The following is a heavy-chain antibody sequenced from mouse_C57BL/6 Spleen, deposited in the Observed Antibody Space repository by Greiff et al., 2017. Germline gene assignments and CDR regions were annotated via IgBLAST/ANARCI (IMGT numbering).Heavy chain of an antibody. CDR1: GYTFTSYW. CDR2: IDPYDSNT. CDR3: ARYSDYGNYCDY. V-gene: IGHV1-50*01. Sequence: VQLQQSGAELVKPGASVKMSCKASGYTFTSYWMQWVNQRPGQGLEWIGEIDPYDSNTNYNQKFKGKATLTVDTSSSTAYMQLSSLTSGDSAVYYCARYSDYGNYCDYWGQGTTLTVSS. J-gene: IGHJ2*01. D-gene: IGHD2-1*01.